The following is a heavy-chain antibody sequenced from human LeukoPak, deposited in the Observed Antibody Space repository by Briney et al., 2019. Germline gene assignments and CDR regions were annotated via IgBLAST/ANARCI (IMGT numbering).Heavy chain of an antibody. CDR3: ARGHSSSWYSSMLPYPRLPTDY. D-gene: IGHD6-13*01. CDR2: MNPNSGNT. CDR1: GYTFTSYD. J-gene: IGHJ4*02. Sequence: GASVKVSCKASGYTFTSYDVNWVRQATGQGLEWMGWMNPNSGNTGYAQKFQSRVTITRNTSISTAYMELSSLRSEDTAVYYCARGHSSSWYSSMLPYPRLPTDYWGQGTLVTVSS. V-gene: IGHV1-8*03.